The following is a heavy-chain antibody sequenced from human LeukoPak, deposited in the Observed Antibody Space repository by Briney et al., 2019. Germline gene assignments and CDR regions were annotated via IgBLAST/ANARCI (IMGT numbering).Heavy chain of an antibody. CDR1: GYTFTGYY. J-gene: IGHJ4*02. D-gene: IGHD3-10*01. Sequence: ASVKVSCKTSGYTFTGYYMHWVRQAPGQGLEWMGWINPNSGGTNYAQKFQGRVTMTRDTSISTAYMELSRLRSDDTAVYYCARIYGSGSFYKYWGQGTPVTVSS. V-gene: IGHV1-2*02. CDR3: ARIYGSGSFYKY. CDR2: INPNSGGT.